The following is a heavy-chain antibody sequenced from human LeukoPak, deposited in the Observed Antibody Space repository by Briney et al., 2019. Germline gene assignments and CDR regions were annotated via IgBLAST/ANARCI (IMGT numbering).Heavy chain of an antibody. V-gene: IGHV4-4*09. D-gene: IGHD3-10*01. Sequence: SETLSLTCTVSGDSISSYYLSWIRQPPGKGLEWIGHIYSGGGTNYSPSLKSRVTMPVGSSKGQFSLRLSSVTAADTAVYYCARLSSGGRDFWGQGTLVTVSS. CDR2: IYSGGGT. J-gene: IGHJ4*02. CDR3: ARLSSGGRDF. CDR1: GDSISSYY.